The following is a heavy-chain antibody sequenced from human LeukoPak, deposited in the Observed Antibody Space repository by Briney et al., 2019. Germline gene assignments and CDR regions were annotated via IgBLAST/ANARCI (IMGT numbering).Heavy chain of an antibody. Sequence: SETLSLTCTVSGYSISSGYYWGWIRQPPGKGLEWIGSIYHSGSTYYNPSLKSRVAISVDTSKNQFSLKLSSVTAADTAVYYCARDYDYVWGSYREPLYAYWGQGTLVTVSS. CDR3: ARDYDYVWGSYREPLYAY. CDR2: IYHSGST. D-gene: IGHD3-16*02. J-gene: IGHJ4*02. CDR1: GYSISSGYY. V-gene: IGHV4-38-2*02.